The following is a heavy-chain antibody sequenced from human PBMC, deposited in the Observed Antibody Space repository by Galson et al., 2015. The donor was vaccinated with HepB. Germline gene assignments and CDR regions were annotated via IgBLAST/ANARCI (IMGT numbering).Heavy chain of an antibody. D-gene: IGHD3-10*01. V-gene: IGHV1-3*01. CDR3: ARDLIYVAIGADKPPWGFAF. J-gene: IGHJ4*02. CDR2: INAGNGDT. Sequence: SVKVSCKASGYGFNNYAMYWVRQAPGQRLEWMGWINAGNGDTNYSQKFQGRVTITRDTSASTAYMELSGLRSEDTAVYYCARDLIYVAIGADKPPWGFAFWGQGTLVTVSS. CDR1: GYGFNNYA.